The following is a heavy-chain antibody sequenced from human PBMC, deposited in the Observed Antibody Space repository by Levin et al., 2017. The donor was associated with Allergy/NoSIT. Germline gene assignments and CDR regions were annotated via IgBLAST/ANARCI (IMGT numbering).Heavy chain of an antibody. J-gene: IGHJ5*02. CDR3: AKDIRRDGYNWLDP. CDR2: ISYDGSNK. D-gene: IGHD5-24*01. Sequence: PGGSLRLSCAASGFTFSSYGMHWVRQAPGKGLEWVAVISYDGSNKYYADSVKGRFTISRDNSKNTLYLQMNSLRAEDTAVYYCAKDIRRDGYNWLDPWGQGTLVTVSS. V-gene: IGHV3-30*18. CDR1: GFTFSSYG.